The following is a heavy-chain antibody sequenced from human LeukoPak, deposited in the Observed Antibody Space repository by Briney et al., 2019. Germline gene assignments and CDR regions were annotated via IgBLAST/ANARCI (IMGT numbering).Heavy chain of an antibody. CDR1: GFPFITYA. CDR2: ISGSGDIT. Sequence: PGGSLRLSCAASGFPFITYAMSWVRQAPGRGLEWVSAISGSGDITYYADSVKGRFTVSRDISKNMLYLQMNSLRAGDTAVYYCARAGGYAYGPTDYWGQGTLVTVSS. J-gene: IGHJ4*02. V-gene: IGHV3-23*01. D-gene: IGHD5-18*01. CDR3: ARAGGYAYGPTDY.